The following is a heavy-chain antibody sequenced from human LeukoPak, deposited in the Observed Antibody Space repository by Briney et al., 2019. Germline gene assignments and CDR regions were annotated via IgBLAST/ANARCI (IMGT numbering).Heavy chain of an antibody. J-gene: IGHJ6*03. CDR2: ISWTSGSI. D-gene: IGHD4-17*01. CDR3: ARDPRRDDYGDYRWYYYMDV. V-gene: IGHV3-9*01. CDR1: GFTFKDYA. Sequence: PGGSLRLSCAAFGFTFKDYAMHWVRPVPGKGLEWVSGISWTSGSIGYADSVKGRFTISRDNAKKSLFLQMNSLRAEDTAVYYCARDPRRDDYGDYRWYYYMDVWGKGTTVTVSS.